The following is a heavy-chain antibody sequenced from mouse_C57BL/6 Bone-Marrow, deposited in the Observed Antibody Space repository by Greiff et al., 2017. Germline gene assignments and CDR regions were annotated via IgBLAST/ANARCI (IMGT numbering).Heavy chain of an antibody. CDR1: GYTFTNYW. J-gene: IGHJ1*03. Sequence: VMLVESGAELVRPGTSVKMSCKASGYTFTNYWIGWAKQRPGHGLEWIGDIYPGGGYTNYNEKFKGKATLTADKSSSTAYMQFSSLTSEDSAIYYCAKYYDYDWYFDVWGTGTTVTVSS. CDR2: IYPGGGYT. CDR3: AKYYDYDWYFDV. D-gene: IGHD2-4*01. V-gene: IGHV1-63*01.